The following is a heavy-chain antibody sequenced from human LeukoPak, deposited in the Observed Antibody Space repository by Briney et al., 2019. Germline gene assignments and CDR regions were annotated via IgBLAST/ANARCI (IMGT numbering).Heavy chain of an antibody. CDR1: GFTFSSYW. CDR2: ISSSSSYI. J-gene: IGHJ4*02. V-gene: IGHV3-21*01. D-gene: IGHD6-25*01. Sequence: PGGSLRLSCAASGFTFSSYWMSWVRQAPGKGLEWVSSISSSSSYIYYADSVKGRFTISRDNAKNSLYLQMNSLRAEDTAVYYCAKDFMRGSSGGLWGQGTLVTVSS. CDR3: AKDFMRGSSGGL.